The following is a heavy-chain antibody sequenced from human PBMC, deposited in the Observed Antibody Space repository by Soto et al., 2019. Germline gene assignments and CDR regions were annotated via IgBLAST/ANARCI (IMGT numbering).Heavy chain of an antibody. CDR3: ARQRVVAANWFDP. J-gene: IGHJ5*02. CDR1: GYTFTGYY. Sequence: SENLTCKASGYTFTGYYMQWVRQAPGQGLEWMGWINPNSGGTNYAQKFQGRVTMTRDTSISTAYMELSRLRSDDTAVYYCARQRVVAANWFDPWGQGTLVTVSS. CDR2: INPNSGGT. D-gene: IGHD2-15*01. V-gene: IGHV1-2*02.